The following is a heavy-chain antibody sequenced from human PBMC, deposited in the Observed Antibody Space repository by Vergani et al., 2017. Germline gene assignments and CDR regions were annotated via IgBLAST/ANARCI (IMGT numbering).Heavy chain of an antibody. Sequence: QVKLQESGPGLVKPSETLSLTCAVYGGSFSGYYWSWIRQPPGKGLEWIGEINHSGSTNYNPSLKSRVTISVDTSKNQFSLKLSSVTAADTAVYYCARVPYYDFWSGFDYWGQGTLVTVSS. V-gene: IGHV4-34*01. CDR3: ARVPYYDFWSGFDY. J-gene: IGHJ4*02. CDR1: GGSFSGYY. D-gene: IGHD3-3*01. CDR2: INHSGST.